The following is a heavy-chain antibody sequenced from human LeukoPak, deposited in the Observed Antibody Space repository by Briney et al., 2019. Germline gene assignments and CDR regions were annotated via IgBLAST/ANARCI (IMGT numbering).Heavy chain of an antibody. D-gene: IGHD4-23*01. Sequence: GGSLRLSCAASGFTFSSYGMHWVRQAPGKGLEWVAVISYDGSNKYYADSVKGRFTISRDNSKNTLYLQMNSLRAKDTAVYYCARDPYGGKGGRFDYWGQGTLVTVSS. V-gene: IGHV3-30*19. CDR1: GFTFSSYG. CDR2: ISYDGSNK. J-gene: IGHJ4*02. CDR3: ARDPYGGKGGRFDY.